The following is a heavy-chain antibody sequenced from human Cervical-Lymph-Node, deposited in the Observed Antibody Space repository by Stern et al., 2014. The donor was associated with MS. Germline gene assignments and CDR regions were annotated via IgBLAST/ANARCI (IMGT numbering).Heavy chain of an antibody. V-gene: IGHV4-31*03. D-gene: IGHD3-3*01. CDR3: ARVTEFLRFFYPDY. CDR2: ISYSGNT. J-gene: IGHJ4*02. CDR1: GGAVSSGDRY. Sequence: QLVQSGPGLVKPSQTLSLTCTVSGGAVSSGDRYWSWIRQHPGKGLEWIGYISYSGNTYYNPSLESRVTISMDRSKNQFSLKLRSVTAADTAVYYCARVTEFLRFFYPDYWGQGTRVTVSS.